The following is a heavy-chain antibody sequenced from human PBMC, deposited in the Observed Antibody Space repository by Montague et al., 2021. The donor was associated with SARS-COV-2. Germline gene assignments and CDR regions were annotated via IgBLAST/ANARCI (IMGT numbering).Heavy chain of an antibody. CDR3: ARSYRVLPAASLDY. CDR2: IYYSGST. CDR1: GGSISSSSYY. V-gene: IGHV4-39*01. Sequence: SETLSLTCTVSGGSISSSSYYWGWIRQPPGKGLEWIGSIYYSGSTYYNPSLKSRVTISVDTSKNQFSLKLSSVTTADTAVYYCARSYRVLPAASLDYWGQGTLVTVSS. D-gene: IGHD2-2*01. J-gene: IGHJ4*02.